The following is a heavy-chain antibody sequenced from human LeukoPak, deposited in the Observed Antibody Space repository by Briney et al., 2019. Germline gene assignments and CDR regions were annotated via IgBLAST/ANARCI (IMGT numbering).Heavy chain of an antibody. V-gene: IGHV3-48*01. J-gene: IGHJ4*02. CDR3: ARDLGSYSSGWYMGFDY. CDR2: ISGASNTI. D-gene: IGHD6-19*01. CDR1: GFTFSSYS. Sequence: PGGSLRLSCVGSGFTFSSYSMNWVRQAPGKGLEWVSYISGASNTIYYDDSVKGRFTVSRDNAKNSLYLQMNSLRAEGTAIYYCARDLGSYSSGWYMGFDYWGQGTLVTVSS.